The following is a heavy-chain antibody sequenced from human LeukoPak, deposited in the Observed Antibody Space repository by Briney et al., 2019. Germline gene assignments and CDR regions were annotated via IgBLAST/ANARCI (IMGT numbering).Heavy chain of an antibody. CDR1: GGSISSYY. D-gene: IGHD6-13*01. J-gene: IGHJ3*02. Sequence: KSSETLSLTCTVSGGSISSYYWSWIRQPAGKGLEWIGRIYTSGSTNYNPSLKSRVTMSVDTSKNQFSLKLSSVTAADTAVYYCVRGPTYSSSCQIWGQGTMVTVSS. CDR3: VRGPTYSSSCQI. CDR2: IYTSGST. V-gene: IGHV4-4*07.